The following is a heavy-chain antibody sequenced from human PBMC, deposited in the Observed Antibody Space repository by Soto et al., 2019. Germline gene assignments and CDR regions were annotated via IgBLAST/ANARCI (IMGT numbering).Heavy chain of an antibody. J-gene: IGHJ4*02. V-gene: IGHV4-4*07. Sequence: LSLTCTVSGDSITGYYWSWVRQPAGKGLEWIGRIYTSGSTSYNPSLESRVTMSLDTSKNQLSLKLTSVTAADTAVYYCVTTSSWFRGFYFDYWGQGTLVTVSS. CDR3: VTTSSWFRGFYFDY. CDR2: IYTSGST. D-gene: IGHD6-13*01. CDR1: GDSITGYY.